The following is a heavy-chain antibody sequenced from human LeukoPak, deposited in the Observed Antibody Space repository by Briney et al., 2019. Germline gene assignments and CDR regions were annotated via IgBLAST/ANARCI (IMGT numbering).Heavy chain of an antibody. Sequence: PGGSLRLSCAASGFTFSSYGMHWVRQAPGKGLEWVAFIRYDGSNKYYADSVKGRCTISRYNSKNTLYLQMNSLRAEDTAVYYCAKDRVTMIVADYWGQGTLVTVSS. CDR1: GFTFSSYG. CDR2: IRYDGSNK. J-gene: IGHJ4*02. V-gene: IGHV3-30*02. CDR3: AKDRVTMIVADY. D-gene: IGHD3-22*01.